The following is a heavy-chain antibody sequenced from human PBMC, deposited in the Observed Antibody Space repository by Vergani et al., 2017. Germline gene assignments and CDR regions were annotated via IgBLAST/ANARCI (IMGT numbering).Heavy chain of an antibody. V-gene: IGHV1-8*02. CDR1: GYTFTGYY. Sequence: QVQLVQSGAEVKKPGASVKVSCKASGYTFTGYYMHWVRQAPGQGLEWMGWMNPNSGNTGYAQKFQGRVTMTRDTSISTAYMELSSLRSEDTAVYYCAMPRSAGPYSWFDPWGQGTLVTVSS. CDR3: AMPRSAGPYSWFDP. CDR2: MNPNSGNT. D-gene: IGHD2-15*01. J-gene: IGHJ5*02.